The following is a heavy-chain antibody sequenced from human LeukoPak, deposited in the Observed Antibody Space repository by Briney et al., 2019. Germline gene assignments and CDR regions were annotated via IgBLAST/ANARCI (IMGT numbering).Heavy chain of an antibody. Sequence: GGSLRLSCAASGFTFSSYWMNWARQAPGKGLEWVASINHNGNVNYYVDSVKGRFTISRDNAKNSLYLQMSNLRAEDTAVYYCARGRDGSQSPIDDWGQGTLVTVSS. CDR1: GFTFSSYW. D-gene: IGHD5-24*01. V-gene: IGHV3-7*04. CDR3: ARGRDGSQSPIDD. J-gene: IGHJ4*02. CDR2: INHNGNVN.